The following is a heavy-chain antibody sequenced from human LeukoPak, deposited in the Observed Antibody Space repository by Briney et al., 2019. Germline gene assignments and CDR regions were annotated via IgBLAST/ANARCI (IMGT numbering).Heavy chain of an antibody. J-gene: IGHJ3*02. CDR2: IYPGDSDT. CDR1: GYSFTSYW. Sequence: GESLKISCKGSGYSFTSYWIGWVRQMPGKGLEWMGIIYPGDSDTRYSPSFQGQVTISADKSISTAYLQWSSLKASDPAMYYCARPARGDYSLTAFDIWGQGTMVTVSS. CDR3: ARPARGDYSLTAFDI. V-gene: IGHV5-51*01. D-gene: IGHD4-17*01.